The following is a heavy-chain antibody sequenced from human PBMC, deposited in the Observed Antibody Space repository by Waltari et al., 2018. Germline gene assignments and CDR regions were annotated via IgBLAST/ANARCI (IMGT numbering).Heavy chain of an antibody. CDR2: IKEDGSEK. CDR3: ATQSWSNFEY. V-gene: IGHV3-7*01. J-gene: IGHJ4*02. Sequence: EVQLVESGGGLVQLVGSRGICCAASEFTVAYYWVTWVRQAPGKGLEWVANIKEDGSEKYYVDSVKGRFTISRDNAKNSLYLQMSSLRVEDTAVYYCATQSWSNFEYWGQGTLVTVSS. CDR1: EFTVAYYW. D-gene: IGHD3-3*01.